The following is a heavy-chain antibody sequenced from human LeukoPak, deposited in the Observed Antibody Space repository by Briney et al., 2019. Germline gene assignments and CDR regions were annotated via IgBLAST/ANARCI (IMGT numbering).Heavy chain of an antibody. V-gene: IGHV4-34*01. CDR2: INHSGST. CDR1: GGSFSGYY. CDR3: AGYGPPKTYYYYYGMDV. J-gene: IGHJ6*02. D-gene: IGHD3-10*01. Sequence: PSETLSLTCAVYGGSFSGYYWSWIRQPPGKGLEWIGEINHSGSTNYNPSLKSRVTISVDTSKNQFSLKLSSVTAADTAVYYCAGYGPPKTYYYYYGMDVWGQGTTVTVSS.